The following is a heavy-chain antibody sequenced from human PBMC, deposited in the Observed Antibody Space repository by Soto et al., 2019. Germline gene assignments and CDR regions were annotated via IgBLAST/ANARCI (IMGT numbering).Heavy chain of an antibody. D-gene: IGHD6-25*01. CDR1: GYTFTDYY. J-gene: IGHJ3*02. CDR2: MNPKSGGA. Sequence: ASVKVSCKTSGYTFTDYYTHWMRQAPGQGLEWMGWMNPKSGGAYFAQKFQGRVTLTRDTSIGTAYIEVNSLTSDDTAVYFCTRESIDSGGGFYDAFDIWGKGTRVTVSS. CDR3: TRESIDSGGGFYDAFDI. V-gene: IGHV1-2*02.